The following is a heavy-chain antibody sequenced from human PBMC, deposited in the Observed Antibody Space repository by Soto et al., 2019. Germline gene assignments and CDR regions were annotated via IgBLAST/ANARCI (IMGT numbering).Heavy chain of an antibody. V-gene: IGHV5-51*01. CDR1: GYSFTSYW. CDR2: IYPGDSDT. D-gene: IGHD3-10*01. Sequence: PGESLKISCKGSGYSFTSYWISWVRQMPGKGLEWMGIIYPGDSDTRYSPSFQGQVTISADKSISTAYLQWSSLKASDTAMYYCARITMVRGAIITLDYWGQGTLVTVSS. J-gene: IGHJ4*02. CDR3: ARITMVRGAIITLDY.